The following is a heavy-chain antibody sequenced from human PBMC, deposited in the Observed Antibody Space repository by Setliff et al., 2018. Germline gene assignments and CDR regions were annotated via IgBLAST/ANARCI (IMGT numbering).Heavy chain of an antibody. CDR1: EYSFTGYY. J-gene: IGHJ4*02. CDR2: INPNNGKT. CDR3: ATDRDIVGFGY. D-gene: IGHD1-26*01. Sequence: ASVKVSCKAPEYSFTGYYMHWLRQAPGQGPEWMGWINPNNGKTQYSQMFQGRLTMTKDTSISTVYMELSSLRSDDTAMYYCATDRDIVGFGYWGRGTLVTVSS. V-gene: IGHV1-2*02.